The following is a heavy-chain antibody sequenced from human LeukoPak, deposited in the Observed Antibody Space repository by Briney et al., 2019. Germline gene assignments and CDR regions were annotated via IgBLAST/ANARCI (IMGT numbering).Heavy chain of an antibody. CDR1: GYIFISYG. CDR3: ARDPSGDVVVITGDAFDV. D-gene: IGHD3-22*01. Sequence: ASVKVSCKASGYIFISYGISWVRQDPGQGLEWMGWISGKNGNTIYAQKFQGRVTMTTDTSTSTAYMELRSLRSDDTAVYYCARDPSGDVVVITGDAFDVWGQGTMVTVSS. CDR2: ISGKNGNT. V-gene: IGHV1-18*01. J-gene: IGHJ3*01.